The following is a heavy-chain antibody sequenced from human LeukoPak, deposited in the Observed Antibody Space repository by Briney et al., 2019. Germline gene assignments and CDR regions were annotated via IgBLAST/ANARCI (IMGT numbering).Heavy chain of an antibody. CDR2: INPNSGGT. J-gene: IGHJ4*02. D-gene: IGHD2-15*01. V-gene: IGHV1-2*04. CDR3: ARADCSCGSCYSGFFNY. Sequence: ASVKVSCKASGYTFTGYYMHWVRQAPGQGLEWMGWINPNSGGTNYAQKFQGWVTMTRDTSISTAYMELSRLRSDDTAVYYCARADCSCGSCYSGFFNYWGQGTLVTVSS. CDR1: GYTFTGYY.